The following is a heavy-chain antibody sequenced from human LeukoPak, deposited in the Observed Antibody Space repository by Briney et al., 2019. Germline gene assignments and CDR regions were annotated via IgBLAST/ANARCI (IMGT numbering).Heavy chain of an antibody. CDR3: AREDVAYYDFWSGYYTSYYYYGMDV. CDR2: INPNSGGT. J-gene: IGHJ6*02. Sequence: ASVKVSCKASGYTFTDYYLHWVRQAPGQGLEWMGWINPNSGGTNYAQKFQGRVTMTRDTSISTAYMELSRLRSDDTAVYYCAREDVAYYDFWSGYYTSYYYYGMDVWGQGTTVTVSS. D-gene: IGHD3-3*01. V-gene: IGHV1-2*02. CDR1: GYTFTDYY.